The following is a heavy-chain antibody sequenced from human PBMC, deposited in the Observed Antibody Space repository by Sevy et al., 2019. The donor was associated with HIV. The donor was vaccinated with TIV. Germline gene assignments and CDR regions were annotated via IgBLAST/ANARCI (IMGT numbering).Heavy chain of an antibody. V-gene: IGHV4-34*01. D-gene: IGHD2-2*01. J-gene: IGHJ3*02. CDR1: GGSFSGYY. CDR2: INHSGST. CDR3: ARHCGSTSCSHAFDI. Sequence: SETLSLTCAVYGGSFSGYYLSWIRQPPGKGLEWIGEINHSGSTNYNPSLKSRVTISVDTSKNQFSLKLSSVTAADTAVYYCARHCGSTSCSHAFDIWGQGTMVTVSS.